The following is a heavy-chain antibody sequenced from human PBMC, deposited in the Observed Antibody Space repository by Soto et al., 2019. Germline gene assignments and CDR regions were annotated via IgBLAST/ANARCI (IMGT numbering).Heavy chain of an antibody. J-gene: IGHJ4*02. CDR3: AQDSSGYYYFDY. CDR2: IIPIFGTA. Sequence: SXKVSFKASGGTXTSYAIGLVRQAPGQGLEWIGGIIPIFGTANYAQKFQGRVTITADKYTSTAYTEMSSLRSEDTAVYYCAQDSSGYYYFDYWGQGTLGTVSS. CDR1: GGTXTSYA. V-gene: IGHV1-69*06. D-gene: IGHD3-22*01.